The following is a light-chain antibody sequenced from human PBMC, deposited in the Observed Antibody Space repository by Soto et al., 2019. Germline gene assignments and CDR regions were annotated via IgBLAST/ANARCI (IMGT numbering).Light chain of an antibody. J-gene: IGKJ4*01. Sequence: DIQMTQSPSSLSASVGDRVTITCQASQDISNYLNWYQQEPGKVPKLLIFDASNVETGVTSRFSGNGSGTDFIFNISSLQPEDIGTYYCQQYADLPLTCGGGPRVEIK. CDR3: QQYADLPLT. CDR1: QDISNY. CDR2: DAS. V-gene: IGKV1-33*01.